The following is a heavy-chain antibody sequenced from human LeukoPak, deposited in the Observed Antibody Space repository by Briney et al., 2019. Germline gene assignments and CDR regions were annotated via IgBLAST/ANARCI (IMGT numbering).Heavy chain of an antibody. D-gene: IGHD3-3*01. J-gene: IGHJ4*02. CDR1: GFTFSSYS. CDR2: ISSSSSTI. CDR3: ARDAFYDFWSGYPDY. Sequence: GGSLRLSCAASGFTFSSYSRNWVRQAPGKGLEWVSYISSSSSTIYYADSVKGRFTISRDNAKNSLYLQMNSLRDEDTAVYYCARDAFYDFWSGYPDYWGQGTLVTVSS. V-gene: IGHV3-48*02.